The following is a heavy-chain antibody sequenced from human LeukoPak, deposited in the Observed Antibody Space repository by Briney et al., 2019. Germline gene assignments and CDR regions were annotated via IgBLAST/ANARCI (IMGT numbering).Heavy chain of an antibody. D-gene: IGHD2-2*01. CDR2: ISYDGSNK. CDR3: AKDGQYQLLLYYFDY. J-gene: IGHJ4*02. Sequence: PGRSLRLSCAASGFTLSRYGMHWVRQAPGKGLEWVAVISYDGSNKYYADSVKGRFTISRDNSKNTLYLQMNSLRAEDTAVYYCAKDGQYQLLLYYFDYWGQGTLVTVSS. V-gene: IGHV3-30*18. CDR1: GFTLSRYG.